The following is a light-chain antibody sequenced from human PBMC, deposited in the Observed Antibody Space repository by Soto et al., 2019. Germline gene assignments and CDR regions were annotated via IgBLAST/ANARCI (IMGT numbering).Light chain of an antibody. Sequence: QSVLTQPPSVSEAPRQRVTISCSGSSSNIGNNAVNWYQQLPGKAPKLLIYYDDLLPSGVSDRFSGSKSGTSASLAIRGLQSEDEADYYCAAWDDSLNGLVFGGGTKVTVL. V-gene: IGLV1-36*01. CDR3: AAWDDSLNGLV. CDR1: SSNIGNNA. CDR2: YDD. J-gene: IGLJ2*01.